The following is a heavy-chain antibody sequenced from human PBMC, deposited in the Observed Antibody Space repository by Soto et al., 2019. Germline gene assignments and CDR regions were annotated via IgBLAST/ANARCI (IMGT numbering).Heavy chain of an antibody. CDR2: ISGSGGST. CDR3: AKDLRARKQQLVRYYFDY. Sequence: GGSLRLSCAASGFTFSSYAMSWVRQAPGKGLEWVSAISGSGGSTYYADSVKGRFTISRDNSKNTLYLQMNSLRAEDTAVYYCAKDLRARKQQLVRYYFDYWGQGTLVTVSS. J-gene: IGHJ4*02. D-gene: IGHD6-13*01. V-gene: IGHV3-23*01. CDR1: GFTFSSYA.